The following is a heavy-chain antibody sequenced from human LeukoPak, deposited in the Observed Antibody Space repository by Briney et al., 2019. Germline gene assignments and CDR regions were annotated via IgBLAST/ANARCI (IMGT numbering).Heavy chain of an antibody. CDR1: GGSFSAYY. Sequence: SETLSLTCAVYGGSFSAYYWTWIRQPPGKGLEWIGEINHSGSSDYNSSLRSRVTISVDTSYKQFSLRLSSVTAADTAGYYCAPRGDIEHSYVYGKWFDPWGQGTRVTVSS. CDR3: APRGDIEHSYVYGKWFDP. D-gene: IGHD5-18*01. CDR2: INHSGSS. J-gene: IGHJ5*02. V-gene: IGHV4-34*01.